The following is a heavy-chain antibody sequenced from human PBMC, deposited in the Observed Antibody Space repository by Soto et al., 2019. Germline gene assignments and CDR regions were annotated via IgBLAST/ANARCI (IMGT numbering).Heavy chain of an antibody. J-gene: IGHJ1*01. Sequence: GGSLRLSCAASGFSFSSYSLNWVRQAPGKGLEWVSYISSSMSSIFYADSVKGRFTISRDNVKNSLYLQMNSLRAEDTAVYYRAREAKYGDYVELFQHWGQGTQVTVSS. CDR3: AREAKYGDYVELFQH. V-gene: IGHV3-48*01. CDR2: ISSSMSSI. D-gene: IGHD4-17*01. CDR1: GFSFSSYS.